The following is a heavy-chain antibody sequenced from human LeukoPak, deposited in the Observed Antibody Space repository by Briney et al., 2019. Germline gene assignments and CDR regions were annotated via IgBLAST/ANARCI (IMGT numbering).Heavy chain of an antibody. CDR3: AIRALTTPPY. D-gene: IGHD4-17*01. J-gene: IGHJ4*02. CDR2: ISSSGSTI. V-gene: IGHV3-48*03. CDR1: GFTFSSYE. Sequence: GGSLRLSCAASGFTFSSYEMNWVRQAPGKGLEWVSYISSSGSTIYYADSVKGRFTISRDNAKNSLYLQMNSLRAEDTAVYYCAIRALTTPPYWGQGTLVTVSS.